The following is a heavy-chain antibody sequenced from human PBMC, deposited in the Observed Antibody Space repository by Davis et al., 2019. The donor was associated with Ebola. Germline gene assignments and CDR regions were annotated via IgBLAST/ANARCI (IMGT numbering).Heavy chain of an antibody. CDR2: IIPIFGTA. Sequence: SVKVSCKASGGTFGSYAISWVRQAPGQGLEWMGGIIPIFGTANYAQKFQGRVTMTRDTSISTAYMELSRLRSDDTAVYYCARVVGAKGWFDYWGQGTLVTVSS. V-gene: IGHV1-69*05. J-gene: IGHJ4*02. CDR3: ARVVGAKGWFDY. CDR1: GGTFGSYA. D-gene: IGHD1-26*01.